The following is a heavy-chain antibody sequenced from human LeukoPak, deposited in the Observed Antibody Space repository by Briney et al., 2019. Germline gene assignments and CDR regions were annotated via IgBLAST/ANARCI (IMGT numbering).Heavy chain of an antibody. J-gene: IGHJ4*02. CDR3: ASSGIAVAGDYFDY. Sequence: ASVKVSCKASGYTFTGYYLHWVRQAPGQGLEWMGWINPNSGGTNYAQKFQGRVTMTRDTSISTAYMELSRLRSDDTAVYYCASSGIAVAGDYFDYWGQGTLVTVSS. V-gene: IGHV1-2*02. CDR1: GYTFTGYY. CDR2: INPNSGGT. D-gene: IGHD6-19*01.